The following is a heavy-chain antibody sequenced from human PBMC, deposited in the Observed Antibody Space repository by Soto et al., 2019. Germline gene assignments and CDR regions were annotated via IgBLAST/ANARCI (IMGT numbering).Heavy chain of an antibody. D-gene: IGHD3-16*01. CDR1: GFTFSSYG. J-gene: IGHJ3*02. V-gene: IGHV3-30*18. CDR2: ISYDGSNK. Sequence: GGSLRLSCAASGFTFSSYGMHWVRQAPGKGLEWVAVISYDGSNKYYADSVKGRFTISRDNSKNTLYLQMNSLRAEDTAVYYCAKDKDYIWGSGAFDIWGQGTMVTVSS. CDR3: AKDKDYIWGSGAFDI.